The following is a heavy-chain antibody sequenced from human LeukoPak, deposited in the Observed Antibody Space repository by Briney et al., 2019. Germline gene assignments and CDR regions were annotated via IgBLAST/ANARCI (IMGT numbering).Heavy chain of an antibody. CDR1: GGSVSNYY. V-gene: IGHV4-59*08. J-gene: IGHJ4*02. CDR3: ARHFAYSSSSYFDY. D-gene: IGHD6-6*01. CDR2: VYYTGST. Sequence: SETPSLTCSVSGGSVSNYYWSWIRQPPGKGLEWIGYVYYTGSTNYNPSLKSRVTMFEDKSKNQFSLRLYSVTVADTAVYYCARHFAYSSSSYFDYWGQGSLVTVSS.